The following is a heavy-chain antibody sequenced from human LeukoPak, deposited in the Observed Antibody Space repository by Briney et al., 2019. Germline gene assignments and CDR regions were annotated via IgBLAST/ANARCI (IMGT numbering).Heavy chain of an antibody. J-gene: IGHJ4*02. CDR3: ARAFGYNSDFFDY. D-gene: IGHD5-24*01. CDR1: GFTFSRYA. V-gene: IGHV3-74*01. CDR2: INSDGIST. Sequence: GGSLRLSCAAPGFTFSRYAMNWVRQAPGKGLVWVSRINSDGISTTYADSVKGRFTISRDNAKNTLYLQMNSLRAEDTAGYYCARAFGYNSDFFDYWGQGALVTVSS.